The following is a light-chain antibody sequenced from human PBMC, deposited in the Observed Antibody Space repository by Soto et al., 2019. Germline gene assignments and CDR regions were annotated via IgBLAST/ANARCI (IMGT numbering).Light chain of an antibody. Sequence: QSALTQPASVSGSPGQSITISGTGTSSDIGAYNFVSWYQQHPGKAPKLMIFDVSYRPSGVSLRFSGSKSGNTASLTISGLQAEDEADYYCSSYTTSTTLVFGPGTKLTVL. CDR3: SSYTTSTTLV. CDR2: DVS. V-gene: IGLV2-14*03. J-gene: IGLJ1*01. CDR1: SSDIGAYNF.